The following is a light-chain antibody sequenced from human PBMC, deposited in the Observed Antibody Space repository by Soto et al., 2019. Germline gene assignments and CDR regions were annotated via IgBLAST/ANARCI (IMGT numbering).Light chain of an antibody. V-gene: IGKV1-39*01. CDR2: GAS. CDR1: QDINIY. J-gene: IGKJ3*01. CDR3: QQNYNTPFT. Sequence: DIQLTQSPSSLSASVGDRVTITCRASQDINIYVNWYHQKPGLAPKLLMYGASNLQSGVPSRFSGLGSGTEFTLTISNLQPEDFATYYCQQNYNTPFTFGPGTNVDVK.